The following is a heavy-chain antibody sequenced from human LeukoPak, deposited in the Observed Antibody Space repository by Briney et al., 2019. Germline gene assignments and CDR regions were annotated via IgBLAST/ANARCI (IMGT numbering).Heavy chain of an antibody. D-gene: IGHD6-19*01. J-gene: IGHJ4*02. CDR2: ISAYNGNT. CDR1: GYTFTSYG. CDR3: ARPIGSSGWYPYYFDY. Sequence: ASVKVSCKASGYTFTSYGISWVRQAPGRGLEWMGWISAYNGNTNNAQKLQGRVTMTTDTSTSTAYMELRSLRSDDTAVYYCARPIGSSGWYPYYFDYWGQGTLVTVSS. V-gene: IGHV1-18*01.